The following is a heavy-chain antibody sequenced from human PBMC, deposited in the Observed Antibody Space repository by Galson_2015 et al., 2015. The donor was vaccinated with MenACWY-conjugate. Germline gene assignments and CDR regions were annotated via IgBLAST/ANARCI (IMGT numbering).Heavy chain of an antibody. CDR1: GFTFSNSW. CDR3: AAWTADDNY. Sequence: SLRLSCAVSGFTFSNSWMNWIRQAPGSGLEWVANINPEGSRGTYVDSVKGRFAISRDNAENSVYLEMNSLRPEDTAVFYCAAWTADDNYWAQGTLVTVSS. J-gene: IGHJ4*02. CDR2: INPEGSRG. D-gene: IGHD3/OR15-3a*01. V-gene: IGHV3-7*01.